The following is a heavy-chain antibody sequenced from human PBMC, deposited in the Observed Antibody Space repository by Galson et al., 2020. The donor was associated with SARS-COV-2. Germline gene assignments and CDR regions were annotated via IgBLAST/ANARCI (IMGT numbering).Heavy chain of an antibody. V-gene: IGHV4-59*08. CDR2: MYYSGST. Sequence: AQTLSLTCTVSGGSISSYYWSWIRQPPGKGLEWIGYMYYSGSTNYNPSLKSRVTISVDTSKNQFSLKLSSVTAADTAVYYCARGFDYWGQGTLVTVSS. CDR3: ARGFDY. J-gene: IGHJ4*02. CDR1: GGSISSYY.